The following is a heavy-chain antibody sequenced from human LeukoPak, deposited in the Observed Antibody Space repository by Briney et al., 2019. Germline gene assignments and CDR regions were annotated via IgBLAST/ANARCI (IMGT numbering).Heavy chain of an antibody. V-gene: IGHV3-66*01. CDR3: ARGSGSYYVKSG. CDR1: GFTVSTNY. D-gene: IGHD1-26*01. Sequence: GGSLRLSCVVSGFTVSTNYVSWVRQAPGKGLEWVSVIYSGGSTYYADSVKGRFTISRDNSKNTLYLQMNSLRAEDTAVYYCARGSGSYYVKSGWGQGTLVTVSS. CDR2: IYSGGST. J-gene: IGHJ4*02.